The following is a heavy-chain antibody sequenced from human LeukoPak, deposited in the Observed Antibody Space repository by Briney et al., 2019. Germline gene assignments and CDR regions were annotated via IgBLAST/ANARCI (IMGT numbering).Heavy chain of an antibody. CDR3: ASFVGQYYYGSGSYYNY. Sequence: GASVKVSCKASGYTFTGYYMHWVRQAPGQGLEWMGWINPNSGGTNYAQKFQGRVTMTRDTSISTAYMELSRLRSDDMAVYYCASFVGQYYYGSGSYYNYWGQGTLVTVSS. V-gene: IGHV1-2*02. CDR1: GYTFTGYY. CDR2: INPNSGGT. J-gene: IGHJ4*02. D-gene: IGHD3-10*01.